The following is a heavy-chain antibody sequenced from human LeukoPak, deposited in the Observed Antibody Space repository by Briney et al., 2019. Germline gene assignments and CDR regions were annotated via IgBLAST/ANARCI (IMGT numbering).Heavy chain of an antibody. V-gene: IGHV3-30*18. CDR3: AKVSGFKITFGGVIN. CDR1: GFTFSNYG. J-gene: IGHJ4*02. D-gene: IGHD3-16*02. CDR2: ISYDGRNK. Sequence: GRSLRLSCVASGFTFSNYGFHWVRQAPGKGLEWVAVISYDGRNKYYAESVKGRFTISRDDSKNTLYPQMNSLRAEDTAVFYCAKVSGFKITFGGVINWGQGTPVTVSS.